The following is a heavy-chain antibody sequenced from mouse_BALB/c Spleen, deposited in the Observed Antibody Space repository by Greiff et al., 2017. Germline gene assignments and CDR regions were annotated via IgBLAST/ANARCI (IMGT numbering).Heavy chain of an antibody. Sequence: VQLQESGPGLVAPSQSLSITCTVSGFSLTSYGVHWVRQPPGKGLEWLGVIWAGGSTNYNSALMSRLSISKDNSKSQVFLKMNSLQTDDTAMYYCARDLTTVAGYFDVWGAGTTVTVSS. J-gene: IGHJ1*01. CDR3: ARDLTTVAGYFDV. V-gene: IGHV2-9*02. CDR2: IWAGGST. D-gene: IGHD1-1*01. CDR1: GFSLTSYG.